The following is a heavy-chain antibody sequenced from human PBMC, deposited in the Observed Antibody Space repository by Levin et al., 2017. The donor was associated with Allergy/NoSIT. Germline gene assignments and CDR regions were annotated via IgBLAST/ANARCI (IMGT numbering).Heavy chain of an antibody. CDR2: FDPEDGER. V-gene: IGHV1-24*01. CDR3: ATGFGGVIATDAFDI. CDR1: GYTLTELS. Sequence: AASVKVSCKVSGYTLTELSMHWVRQAPGKGLEWMGGFDPEDGERIYAQKFQGRVTMTEDTSTDTAYMEMSSLRSEDTAVYYCATGFGGVIATDAFDIWGQGTMVTVSS. J-gene: IGHJ3*02. D-gene: IGHD3-16*02.